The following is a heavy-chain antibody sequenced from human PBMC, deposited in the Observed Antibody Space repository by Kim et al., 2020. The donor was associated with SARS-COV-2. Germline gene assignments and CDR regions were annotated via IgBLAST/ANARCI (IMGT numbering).Heavy chain of an antibody. CDR2: IYHRGST. D-gene: IGHD4-4*01. V-gene: IGHV4-4*02. Sequence: SETLSLTCAVSGGPISSSNWWSWVRQPPGKGLEWIGEIYHRGSTNYNPALKSRVTISVDKSKNKFSLKLSSVTAADTAVYYCAAVTTSRWFDYWGQGTLVTVSS. CDR3: AAVTTSRWFDY. CDR1: GGPISSSNW. J-gene: IGHJ4*02.